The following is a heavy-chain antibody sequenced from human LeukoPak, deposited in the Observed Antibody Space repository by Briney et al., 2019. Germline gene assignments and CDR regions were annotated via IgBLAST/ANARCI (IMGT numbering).Heavy chain of an antibody. Sequence: GASVKVSCKASGYTFTGYYMHWVRQAPGQGLEWMGWINPNSGGTNYAQKFQGRVTMTRDTSISTAYMELSRLRSDDTAVYYCARAGKGSGWPYYFDYWGQGTLVTVSS. D-gene: IGHD6-19*01. CDR3: ARAGKGSGWPYYFDY. CDR1: GYTFTGYY. J-gene: IGHJ4*02. CDR2: INPNSGGT. V-gene: IGHV1-2*02.